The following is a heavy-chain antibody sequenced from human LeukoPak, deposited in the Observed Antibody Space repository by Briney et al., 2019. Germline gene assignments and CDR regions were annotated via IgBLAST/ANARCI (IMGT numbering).Heavy chain of an antibody. CDR3: ARRKSLGIVRALDI. V-gene: IGHV4-34*01. CDR1: GGSFSGYY. Sequence: SETLSLTCAVYGGSFSGYYWSWIRQPPGKGLEWIGEINHSGSTNYNPSLKSRVTISVDTSKNQFSLKLSSVTAADTAVYYCARRKSLGIVRALDIWGQGTMVTVSS. D-gene: IGHD2/OR15-2a*01. CDR2: INHSGST. J-gene: IGHJ3*02.